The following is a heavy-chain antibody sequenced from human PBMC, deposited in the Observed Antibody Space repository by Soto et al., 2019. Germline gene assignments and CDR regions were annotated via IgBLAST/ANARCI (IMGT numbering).Heavy chain of an antibody. V-gene: IGHV4-39*01. Sequence: SETLSLTCIVSGGSVYSNGHYWGWIRQPPGKGLEWIGSIDNNGVTNYNSSLKSRVTISRDTSKNQFSLRLTSVTAADTAVYYCGKILVGATGHTDADSWGPGTLVTVPQ. D-gene: IGHD2-15*01. CDR1: GGSVYSNGHY. CDR3: GKILVGATGHTDADS. J-gene: IGHJ4*02. CDR2: IDNNGVT.